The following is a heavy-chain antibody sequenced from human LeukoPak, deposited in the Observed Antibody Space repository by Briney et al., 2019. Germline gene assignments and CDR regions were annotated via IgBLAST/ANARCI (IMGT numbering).Heavy chain of an antibody. J-gene: IGHJ4*02. CDR3: ASPSPGGVTLDSFDY. Sequence: GGSLRLSCAASGFTFSSYGMHWVRQAPGKGLEWVAVISYDGSNKYYADSVKGRFTISRDNSKNTLYLQMNSLRAEDTAVYYCASPSPGGVTLDSFDYWGQGTLVTVSS. V-gene: IGHV3-30*03. CDR2: ISYDGSNK. D-gene: IGHD4-23*01. CDR1: GFTFSSYG.